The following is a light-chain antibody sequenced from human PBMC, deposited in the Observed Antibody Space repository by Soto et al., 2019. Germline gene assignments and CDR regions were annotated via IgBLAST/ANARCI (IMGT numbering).Light chain of an antibody. V-gene: IGLV2-23*01. CDR2: EGS. CDR1: SSDVGSYNL. J-gene: IGLJ1*01. CDR3: CSYAGSSTYV. Sequence: QSVLTQPASVSGSPGQSITISCTGTSSDVGSYNLVSWYQQHPGKAPKLMIYEGSKRPSGVSNRFSGSKPGNTASLTIFGLQAEDEADYYCCSYAGSSTYVFGTGTKVT.